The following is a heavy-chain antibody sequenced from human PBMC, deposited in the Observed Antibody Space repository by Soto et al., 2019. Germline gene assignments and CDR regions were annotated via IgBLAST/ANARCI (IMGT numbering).Heavy chain of an antibody. CDR1: GGSISSYY. V-gene: IGHV4-59*08. D-gene: IGHD6-19*01. J-gene: IGHJ4*02. CDR3: ARHVGSVAGEVDY. CDR2: IYYSGST. Sequence: SETLSLTCTVSGGSISSYYWSWIRQPPGKGLEWIGYIYYSGSTNYNPSLKSRVTISVDTSKNQFSLKLSSVTTADTAVYYCARHVGSVAGEVDYWGQGTLVTVSS.